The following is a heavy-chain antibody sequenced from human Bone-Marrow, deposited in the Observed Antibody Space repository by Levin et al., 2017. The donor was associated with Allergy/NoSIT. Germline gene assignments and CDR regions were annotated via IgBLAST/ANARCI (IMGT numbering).Heavy chain of an antibody. CDR3: ARGATNNYDTTGYPDS. Sequence: GGSLRLSCAASGFTFRNDGMHWVRQAPGKGPEWVAVVSSDERNKFYADSVKGRFTISRDNSKNMLYLLMNSLRPEDTAMYFCARGATNNYDTTGYPDSWGQGTLVTVSS. CDR2: VSSDERNK. CDR1: GFTFRNDG. D-gene: IGHD3-22*01. V-gene: IGHV3-30*03. J-gene: IGHJ4*02.